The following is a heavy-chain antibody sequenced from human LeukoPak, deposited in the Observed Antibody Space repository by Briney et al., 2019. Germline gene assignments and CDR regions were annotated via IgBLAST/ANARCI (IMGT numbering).Heavy chain of an antibody. D-gene: IGHD6-6*01. J-gene: IGHJ6*03. CDR3: ARVSSSSEDYYYYYMDV. CDR1: GFTVSSNY. Sequence: GGSLRLSCAASGFTVSSNYMSWVRQAPGKGLEWVSAIYSGGSTYYADSVKGRFTISRDNSKNTLYLQMDSLRAEDTAVYYCARVSSSSEDYYYYYMDVWGKGTTVTVSS. V-gene: IGHV3-53*01. CDR2: IYSGGST.